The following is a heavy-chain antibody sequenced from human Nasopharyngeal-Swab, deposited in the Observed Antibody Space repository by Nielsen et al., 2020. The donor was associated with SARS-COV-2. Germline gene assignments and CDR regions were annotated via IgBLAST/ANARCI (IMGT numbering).Heavy chain of an antibody. CDR2: IGTAGDP. V-gene: IGHV3-13*05. Sequence: GESLKISCAASGFTFSSYDMHWVRQATGKGLEWVSAIGTAGDPYYPGSVKGRFTISRENAKNSLYLQMNSLRAGDTAVYYCARARSVAGTGDDAIDIWGQGTMVTVSS. D-gene: IGHD6-19*01. CDR3: ARARSVAGTGDDAIDI. J-gene: IGHJ3*02. CDR1: GFTFSSYD.